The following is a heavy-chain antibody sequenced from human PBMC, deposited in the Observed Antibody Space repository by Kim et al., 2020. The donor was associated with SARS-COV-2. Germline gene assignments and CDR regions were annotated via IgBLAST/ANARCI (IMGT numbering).Heavy chain of an antibody. D-gene: IGHD4-4*01. Sequence: IYSAASMRGRFTNTRDNDKNSLYLQMNSLRAEDTAVYYCARGPNYSPFDYWGQGTLVTVSS. CDR3: ARGPNYSPFDY. CDR2: I. J-gene: IGHJ4*02. V-gene: IGHV3-48*03.